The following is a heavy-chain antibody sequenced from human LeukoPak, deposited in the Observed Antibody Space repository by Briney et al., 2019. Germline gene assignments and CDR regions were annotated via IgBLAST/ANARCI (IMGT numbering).Heavy chain of an antibody. V-gene: IGHV4-30-4*01. D-gene: IGHD3-9*01. J-gene: IGHJ3*02. CDR3: AGNDILSGYYNAGNAFDI. CDR2: IYYSEST. CDR1: GGSISSGEYY. Sequence: SETLSLTCTVSGGSISSGEYYWSWVRQPPGKGLEWIGYIYYSESTYYNPSLKSRVTISVDTSKNQFSLKLSSVTAADTAVYYCAGNDILSGYYNAGNAFDIWGQGTMVTVSS.